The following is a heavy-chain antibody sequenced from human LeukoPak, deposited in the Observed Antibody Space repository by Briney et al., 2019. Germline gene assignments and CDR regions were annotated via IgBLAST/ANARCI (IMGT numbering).Heavy chain of an antibody. CDR2: IKEDGSEK. J-gene: IGHJ4*02. CDR3: ATHGYSELRYFDWSTNE. V-gene: IGHV3-7*01. D-gene: IGHD3-9*01. Sequence: GGSLRLSCVASGFTFSRYWMTWVRQAPGKGLEWVANIKEDGSEKYYVDSVKGRFTISRDNAKKSLYLQMDSLRAEDTAVYYCATHGYSELRYFDWSTNEWGQGTLVTVSS. CDR1: GFTFSRYW.